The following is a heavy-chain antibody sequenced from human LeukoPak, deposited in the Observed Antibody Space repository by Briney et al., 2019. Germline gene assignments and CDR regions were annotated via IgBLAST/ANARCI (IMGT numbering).Heavy chain of an antibody. D-gene: IGHD2-15*01. V-gene: IGHV5-51*01. CDR1: GYSFTSYW. J-gene: IGHJ5*02. CDR3: ARRLGYCSGGSCYSGGWFDP. CDR2: IYPGDSDT. Sequence: GESLKISCKGSGYSFTSYWIGWVRQMPGKGLEWMGIIYPGDSDTRYSPSFQGQVTISADKSISTAYLQWSSLKASDTAMYYCARRLGYCSGGSCYSGGWFDPWGQGTLVTVSS.